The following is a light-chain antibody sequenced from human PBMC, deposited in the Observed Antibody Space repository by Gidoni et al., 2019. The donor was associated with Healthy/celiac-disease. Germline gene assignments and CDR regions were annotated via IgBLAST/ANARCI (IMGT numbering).Light chain of an antibody. V-gene: IGLV1-47*01. Sequence: QPVLTQPPPASGTPGQRVTISCSGSSSNIGSNYVYWYQQLPGTAPTPLIYRNNQRPSGVPDRFSGSKSGTSASLAISGLRSEDEADYYCAAWDDSLSGPVFGGGTKLTVL. CDR3: AAWDDSLSGPV. CDR2: RNN. CDR1: SSNIGSNY. J-gene: IGLJ2*01.